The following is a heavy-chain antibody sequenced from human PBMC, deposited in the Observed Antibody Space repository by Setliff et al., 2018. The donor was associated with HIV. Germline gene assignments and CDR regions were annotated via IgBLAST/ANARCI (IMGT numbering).Heavy chain of an antibody. CDR1: GGSISSGSDY. V-gene: IGHV4-61*09. Sequence: KPSETLSLTCTVSGGSISSGSDYWSWIRQPAGKGLEWIGHIYPSGATKYNPSLKSRVTISLDTSKNQFSLKLSSVTAADTAVYYCARVAGVVPAANYFDYWGQGTLVTVSS. CDR3: ARVAGVVPAANYFDY. CDR2: IYPSGAT. D-gene: IGHD2-2*01. J-gene: IGHJ4*02.